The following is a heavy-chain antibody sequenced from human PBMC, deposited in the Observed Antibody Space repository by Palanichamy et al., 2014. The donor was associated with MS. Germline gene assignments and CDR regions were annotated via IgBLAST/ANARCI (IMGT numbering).Heavy chain of an antibody. D-gene: IGHD3-10*01. CDR2: IWYDGSNK. Sequence: QVQLVESGGGVVQPGRSLRLSCAASGFTFSSYGMHWVRQAPGKGLEWVAVIWYDGSNKYYADSVKGRFTISRDNSKNTLYLQMNSLRAEDTAVYYCARDGTGSGSYPIFVYWGQGTLVTVSS. CDR1: GFTFSSYG. CDR3: ARDGTGSGSYPIFVY. J-gene: IGHJ4*02. V-gene: IGHV3-33*01.